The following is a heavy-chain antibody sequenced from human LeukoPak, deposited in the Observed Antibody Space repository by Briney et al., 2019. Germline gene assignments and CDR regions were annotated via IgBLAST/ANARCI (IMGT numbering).Heavy chain of an antibody. J-gene: IGHJ4*02. D-gene: IGHD3-3*01. Sequence: SETLSLTCTVSGGSISSYYWSWIRQPPGKGLEWIGYIYYSGSTNYNPSLNSRVTMSVATSKNQFSLKLSSVTAADTAVYYCARVSDYDFRSGYYSYYFDYWGQGTLVTVSS. CDR2: IYYSGST. CDR3: ARVSDYDFRSGYYSYYFDY. CDR1: GGSISSYY. V-gene: IGHV4-59*01.